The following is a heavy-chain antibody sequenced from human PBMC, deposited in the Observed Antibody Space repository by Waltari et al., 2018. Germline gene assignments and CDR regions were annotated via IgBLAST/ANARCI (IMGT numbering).Heavy chain of an antibody. Sequence: QVQLQQWGAGLLKPSETLSLTCAVYGGSFSGYYWSWIRQPPGTGLEWIGEINHSGSTNYNPSLKSRVTISVDTSKNQFSLKLSSVTAADTAVYYCARGSLLLWFGELFKYYFDYWGQGTLVTVSS. V-gene: IGHV4-34*01. CDR3: ARGSLLLWFGELFKYYFDY. D-gene: IGHD3-10*01. CDR1: GGSFSGYY. CDR2: INHSGST. J-gene: IGHJ4*02.